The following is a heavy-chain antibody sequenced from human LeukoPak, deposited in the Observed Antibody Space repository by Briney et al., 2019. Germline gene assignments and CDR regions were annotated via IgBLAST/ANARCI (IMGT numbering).Heavy chain of an antibody. Sequence: ASVKVSCKASGYTFTSYGITWVRQAPGQGLEWMGWISAYNGNTNYAQKLQDRVTMTTDTSTSTAYMELRSLRSDDTAVYYCALTGAVAGIGGNSDYWGQGTLVTVSS. CDR3: ALTGAVAGIGGNSDY. CDR2: ISAYNGNT. V-gene: IGHV1-18*01. J-gene: IGHJ4*02. CDR1: GYTFTSYG. D-gene: IGHD6-19*01.